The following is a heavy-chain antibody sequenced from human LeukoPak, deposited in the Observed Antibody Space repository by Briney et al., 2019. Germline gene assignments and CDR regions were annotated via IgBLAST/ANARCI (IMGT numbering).Heavy chain of an antibody. CDR2: INHSGST. CDR3: AIPYYYDSSGYRDAFDI. J-gene: IGHJ3*02. Sequence: SETLSLTCAVYGGSFSGYYWSWIRPPPGKGLEWIGEINHSGSTNYNPSLKSRVTISVDTSKNQFSLKLSSVTAADTAVYYCAIPYYYDSSGYRDAFDIWGQGTMVTVSS. V-gene: IGHV4-34*01. CDR1: GGSFSGYY. D-gene: IGHD3-22*01.